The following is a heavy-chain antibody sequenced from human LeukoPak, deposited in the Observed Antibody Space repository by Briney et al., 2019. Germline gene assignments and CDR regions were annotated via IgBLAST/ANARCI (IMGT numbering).Heavy chain of an antibody. CDR3: AKAGDCSGGGCAFDP. Sequence: PGGSLRLSCAASGFTFSSYGMHWVRQAPGKGLEWVAVISYDGSNKYYADSVKGRFTISRDNSKNTLYLQMNSLRAEDTAVYYCAKAGDCSGGGCAFDPWGQGTLVTVSS. CDR2: ISYDGSNK. CDR1: GFTFSSYG. V-gene: IGHV3-30*18. D-gene: IGHD2-15*01. J-gene: IGHJ5*02.